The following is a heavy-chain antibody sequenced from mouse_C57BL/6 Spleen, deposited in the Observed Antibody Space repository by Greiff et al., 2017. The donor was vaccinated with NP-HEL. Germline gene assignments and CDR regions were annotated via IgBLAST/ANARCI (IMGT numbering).Heavy chain of an antibody. CDR1: GYSFTGYY. D-gene: IGHD3-2*02. Sequence: EVQLVESGPELVKPGASVKISCKASGYSFTGYYMNWVKQSPEKSLEWIGEINPSTGGTTYNQKFKAKATLTVDKSSSTAYMQLKSLTSEDSAVYYCARGDSSGYLAYWGQGTLVTVSA. V-gene: IGHV1-42*01. CDR2: INPSTGGT. CDR3: ARGDSSGYLAY. J-gene: IGHJ3*01.